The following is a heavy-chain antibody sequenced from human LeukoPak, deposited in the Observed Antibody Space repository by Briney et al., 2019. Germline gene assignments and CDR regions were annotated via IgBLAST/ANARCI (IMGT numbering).Heavy chain of an antibody. CDR1: GASISGSGYY. Sequence: PSETLSLTCAVSGASISGSGYYLGWIRQPPGKGLEWIGNIYYTGSTYYNASLQSRVTISVDSSKNQFSLKLSSVTAADTAVYYCARALPIYFPYYYYYMDVWGKGTTVTMSS. CDR2: IYYTGST. D-gene: IGHD3-10*01. CDR3: ARALPIYFPYYYYYMDV. J-gene: IGHJ6*03. V-gene: IGHV4-39*07.